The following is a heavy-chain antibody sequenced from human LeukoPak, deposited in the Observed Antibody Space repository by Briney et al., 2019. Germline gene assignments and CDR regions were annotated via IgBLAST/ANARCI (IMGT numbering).Heavy chain of an antibody. CDR1: GYTFTNYA. Sequence: GASVKVSCKASGYTFTNYAMNWVRQAPGQGLEWMGWIHPKTGNPTYAQSFTGRFVFSLDTSVSTTYLQISSLKAEDTAVYYCAREYGDYGLYYFYYMDVWGKGTTVTIPS. CDR2: IHPKTGNP. J-gene: IGHJ6*03. D-gene: IGHD4-17*01. V-gene: IGHV7-4-1*02. CDR3: AREYGDYGLYYFYYMDV.